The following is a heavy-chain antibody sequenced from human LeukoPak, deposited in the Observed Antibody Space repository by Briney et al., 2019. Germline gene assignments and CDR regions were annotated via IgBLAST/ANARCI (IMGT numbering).Heavy chain of an antibody. CDR3: ARDSLYYGTDV. Sequence: GGSLRLSCAASGFTFSNYWMSWVRQAPGKGLEWVANIKQDGSEKYYVDSVKGRFTISRDNAKNPLYLQMNSLRAEDTAVYYCARDSLYYGTDVWGQGTTVTVSS. CDR1: GFTFSNYW. CDR2: IKQDGSEK. J-gene: IGHJ6*02. V-gene: IGHV3-7*01.